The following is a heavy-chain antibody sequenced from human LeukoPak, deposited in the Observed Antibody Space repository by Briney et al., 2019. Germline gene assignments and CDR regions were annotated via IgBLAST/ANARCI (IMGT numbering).Heavy chain of an antibody. CDR1: GGSISGYY. V-gene: IGHV4-30-2*01. J-gene: IGHJ4*02. D-gene: IGHD3-10*01. CDR3: ARGAISYGSGSYFDY. Sequence: SETLSLTCSVSGGSISGYYWSWIRQPPGKGLEWNGYIYHSGSTYYNPSLKSRVTISVDRSKNQFSLKLSSVTAADTAVYYCARGAISYGSGSYFDYWGQGTLVTVSS. CDR2: IYHSGST.